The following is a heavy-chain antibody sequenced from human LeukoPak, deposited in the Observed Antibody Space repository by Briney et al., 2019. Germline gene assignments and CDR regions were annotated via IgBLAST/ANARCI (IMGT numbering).Heavy chain of an antibody. Sequence: SETLSLTCAVSGGSISSGGYSWSWIRQPPRKGLEWIGYIYYSGSTYYNPSLKSRVTISVDTSKNQFSLKLSSVTAADTAVYYCARHLVRGVIPYYMDVWGKGTTVTVSS. CDR2: IYYSGST. J-gene: IGHJ6*03. V-gene: IGHV4-30-4*07. CDR1: GGSISSGGYS. D-gene: IGHD3-10*01. CDR3: ARHLVRGVIPYYMDV.